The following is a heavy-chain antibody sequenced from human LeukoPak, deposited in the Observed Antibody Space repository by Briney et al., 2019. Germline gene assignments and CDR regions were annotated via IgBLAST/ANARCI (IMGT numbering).Heavy chain of an antibody. Sequence: GESLKISCKGSGYSFTSYWIGWVRQMPGKGLEWLGIMYPGDSDTRYSPSFQGQVTISADKSISTAYLQWSSLKASDTAMYYCARLTYYYDSSGYYPRAPFDYWGQGTLVTVSS. J-gene: IGHJ4*02. V-gene: IGHV5-51*01. D-gene: IGHD3-22*01. CDR3: ARLTYYYDSSGYYPRAPFDY. CDR2: MYPGDSDT. CDR1: GYSFTSYW.